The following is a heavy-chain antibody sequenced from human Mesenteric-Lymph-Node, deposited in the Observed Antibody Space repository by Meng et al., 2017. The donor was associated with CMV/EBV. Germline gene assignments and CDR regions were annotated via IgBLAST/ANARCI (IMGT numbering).Heavy chain of an antibody. D-gene: IGHD2-15*01. Sequence: GESLKISCAASGFTFSSYAMSWVRQAPGKGLEWVSAISGSGGSTYYADSVKGRFTISRDNSKNTVYLQMNSLRVEDTAVYYCAKDKEYCSSGSCQKYYFDYWGQGTLVTVSS. CDR2: ISGSGGST. J-gene: IGHJ4*02. CDR3: AKDKEYCSSGSCQKYYFDY. V-gene: IGHV3-23*01. CDR1: GFTFSSYA.